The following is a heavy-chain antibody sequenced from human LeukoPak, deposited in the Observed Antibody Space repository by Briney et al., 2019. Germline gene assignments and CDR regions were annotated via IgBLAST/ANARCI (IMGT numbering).Heavy chain of an antibody. CDR1: GYSISSGYY. V-gene: IGHV4-38-2*02. Sequence: PSETLSLTCTVSGYSISSGYYWGWIRQPPGKGLEWIGSIYYSGSTYYNPSLKSRVTISVDTSKNQFSLKLSSVTAADTAVYYCAREMATSFDYWGQGTLVTVSS. CDR3: AREMATSFDY. D-gene: IGHD5-24*01. J-gene: IGHJ4*02. CDR2: IYYSGST.